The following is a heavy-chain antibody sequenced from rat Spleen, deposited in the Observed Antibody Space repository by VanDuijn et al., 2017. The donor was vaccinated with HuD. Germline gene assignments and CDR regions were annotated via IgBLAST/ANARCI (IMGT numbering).Heavy chain of an antibody. Sequence: EVQLVESGGGLVQSGRSLTLSCAASGFTFSDYNMAWVRQAPTKGLEWVASINTGGGNTYYRGSVKGRFTISRDNAKSTLYLQMDSLRSEDTATYYCVRLLGAPDWYFDFWGPGAMVTVSS. CDR1: GFTFSDYN. V-gene: IGHV5-25*01. CDR2: INTGGGNT. D-gene: IGHD5-1*01. CDR3: VRLLGAPDWYFDF. J-gene: IGHJ1*01.